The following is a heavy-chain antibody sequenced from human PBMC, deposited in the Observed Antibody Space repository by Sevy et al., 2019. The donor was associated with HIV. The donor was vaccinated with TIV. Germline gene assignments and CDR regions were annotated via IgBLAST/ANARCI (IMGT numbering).Heavy chain of an antibody. J-gene: IGHJ6*02. Sequence: GGSLRLSCAASGFTFSGSAMHWVRQASGKGLEWVGRIRSKANSYATAYAASVKGRFTIYRDDSKNTAYLQMNSLKTEDTAVYYCTRHQSPFGSRPYYYYGMDVWGQGTTVTVSS. V-gene: IGHV3-73*01. CDR2: IRSKANSYAT. CDR1: GFTFSGSA. CDR3: TRHQSPFGSRPYYYYGMDV. D-gene: IGHD1-26*01.